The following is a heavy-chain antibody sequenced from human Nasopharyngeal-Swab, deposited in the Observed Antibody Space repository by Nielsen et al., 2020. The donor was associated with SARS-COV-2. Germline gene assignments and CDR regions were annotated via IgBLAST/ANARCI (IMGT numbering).Heavy chain of an antibody. J-gene: IGHJ6*02. V-gene: IGHV4-31*03. D-gene: IGHD3-16*01. CDR3: ARDGRFDYGMDV. CDR1: GGSISSGGYY. CDR2: IYYSGST. Sequence: SETLSLTCTVSGGSISSGGYYWSWIRQHPGKGLEWIGYIYYSGSTYYNPSLKSRVTISVDTSKNQFSLKLSSVTAADTAVYYRARDGRFDYGMDVWGQGTTVTVSS.